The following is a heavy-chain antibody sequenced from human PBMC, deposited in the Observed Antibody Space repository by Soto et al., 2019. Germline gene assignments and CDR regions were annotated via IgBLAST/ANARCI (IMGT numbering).Heavy chain of an antibody. CDR3: AKDRDGYDSHHHPA. J-gene: IGHJ5*02. CDR2: ISGSGGST. V-gene: IGHV3-23*01. D-gene: IGHD5-12*01. Sequence: MSWVRQAPGKGLEWVSAISGSGGSTYYADSVKGRFTISRDNSKNTLYLQMNSLRAEDTAVYYCAKDRDGYDSHHHPAWGQGTLVTVSS.